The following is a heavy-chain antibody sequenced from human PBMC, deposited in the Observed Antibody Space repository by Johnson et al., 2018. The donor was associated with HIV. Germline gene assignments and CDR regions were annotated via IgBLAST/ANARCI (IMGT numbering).Heavy chain of an antibody. CDR3: TSGKSWLAVDAFDI. V-gene: IGHV3-43D*03. J-gene: IGHJ3*02. CDR1: GFTFDDYA. CDR2: ISWDGGST. D-gene: IGHD6-19*01. Sequence: VQLVESGGGLVKPGGSLRLSCAASGFTFDDYAMHWVRQAPGKGLEWVSVISWDGGSTYYADSVKGRFTISRDDSKNTAYLQMNSLKTEDTAVYYCTSGKSWLAVDAFDIWGQGTMVTVSS.